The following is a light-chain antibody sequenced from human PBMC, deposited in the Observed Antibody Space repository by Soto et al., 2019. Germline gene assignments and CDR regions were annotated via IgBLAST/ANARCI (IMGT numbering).Light chain of an antibody. V-gene: IGLV2-8*01. CDR1: NSDVHGYNY. J-gene: IGLJ2*01. CDR2: EVN. Sequence: QSVLTQPPSASGSPGQSVTISCTGTNSDVHGYNYVSWYQQLPGKAPKLMIYEVNKRPSGVPDRFSGSTSGNTAYLTVSGLQTEDEADYYCSSYAGSNILVFGGGTKLTVL. CDR3: SSYAGSNILV.